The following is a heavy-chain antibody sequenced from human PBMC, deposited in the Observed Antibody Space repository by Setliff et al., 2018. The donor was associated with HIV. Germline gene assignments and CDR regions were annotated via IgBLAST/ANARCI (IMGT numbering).Heavy chain of an antibody. CDR1: GYTFTGYY. V-gene: IGHV1-2*06. J-gene: IGHJ3*02. CDR2: INPNSGDT. D-gene: IGHD2-15*01. Sequence: ASVKVSCKASGYTFTGYYINWVRRAPGQGLEWMDRINPNSGDTNYTQSFQGRVTMTRDRSINTAYLELSSLKSDDTAVYYCARDKDGFDIWGQGTMVTVSS. CDR3: ARDKDGFDI.